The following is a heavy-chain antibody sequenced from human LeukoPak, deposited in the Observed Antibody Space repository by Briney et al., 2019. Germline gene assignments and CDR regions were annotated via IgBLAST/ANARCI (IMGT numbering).Heavy chain of an antibody. V-gene: IGHV4-59*01. CDR3: ARAKYYYGSGSPYYFDY. D-gene: IGHD3-10*01. CDR1: GGSISSYY. J-gene: IGHJ4*02. Sequence: PSETLSLTCTVSGGSISSYYWSWIRQPPGKGLEWIGYISYSGSANYNPSLKSRVTISLDTSENQFSLRLSSVTAADTAVYYCARAKYYYGSGSPYYFDYWGQGTLVTVSS. CDR2: ISYSGSA.